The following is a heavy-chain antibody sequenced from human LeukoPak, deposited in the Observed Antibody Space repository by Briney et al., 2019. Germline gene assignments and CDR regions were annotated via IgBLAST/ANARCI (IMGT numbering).Heavy chain of an antibody. CDR2: ISSSGSTI. CDR1: GLTFSSYE. Sequence: GGSLRLSCAASGLTFSSYEVNWVRQAPGKGLEWVSYISSSGSTIYYADSVKGRFTISRDNAKNSLYLQMNSLRAEDTAVYYCARDLRRFGTLVDYWGQGTLVTVSS. D-gene: IGHD3-10*01. CDR3: ARDLRRFGTLVDY. J-gene: IGHJ4*02. V-gene: IGHV3-48*03.